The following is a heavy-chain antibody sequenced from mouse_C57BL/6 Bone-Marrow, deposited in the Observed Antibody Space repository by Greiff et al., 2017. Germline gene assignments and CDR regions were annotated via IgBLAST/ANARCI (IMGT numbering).Heavy chain of an antibody. D-gene: IGHD2-3*01. CDR3: TTWVLPNYFDY. J-gene: IGHJ2*01. Sequence: VQLQQSGAELVRPGASVKLSCTASGFNIKDDYMHWVKQRPEQGLEWIGWIDPENGDTEYASKFQGKATITADTSSNTAYLQLSSLTSEDTAVYYSTTWVLPNYFDYWGQGTTLTVSS. V-gene: IGHV14-4*01. CDR1: GFNIKDDY. CDR2: IDPENGDT.